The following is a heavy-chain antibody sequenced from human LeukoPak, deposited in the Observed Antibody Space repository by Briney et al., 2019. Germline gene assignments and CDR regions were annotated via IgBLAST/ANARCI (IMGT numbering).Heavy chain of an antibody. CDR2: ISGSGGST. CDR1: GFTFSSYG. J-gene: IGHJ4*02. Sequence: GGSLRLSCAASGFTFSSYGMSWVRQAPGKGLEWVSAISGSGGSTYYADSVKGRFTISRDNSKNTLYLQMNSLRAEDTAVYYCARVLPRVELLWFEELRYWGQGTLVTVSS. V-gene: IGHV3-23*01. D-gene: IGHD3-10*01. CDR3: ARVLPRVELLWFEELRY.